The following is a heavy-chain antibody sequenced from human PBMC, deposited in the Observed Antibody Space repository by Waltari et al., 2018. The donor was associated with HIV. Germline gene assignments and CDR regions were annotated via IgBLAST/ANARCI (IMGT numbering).Heavy chain of an antibody. CDR3: VQDLGSRTAAAAY. Sequence: EVSLVESGGGLVQPGRSLRLSCTTSGFTFDIYGMHWVRQVPGKGLEWVSWMLWKSGNIGYADSVEGRFTISRDNARNSLYLQMDSLRPEDTALYYCVQDLGSRTAAAAYWGQGTVVTVSS. CDR2: MLWKSGNI. D-gene: IGHD6-13*01. V-gene: IGHV3-9*01. J-gene: IGHJ4*02. CDR1: GFTFDIYG.